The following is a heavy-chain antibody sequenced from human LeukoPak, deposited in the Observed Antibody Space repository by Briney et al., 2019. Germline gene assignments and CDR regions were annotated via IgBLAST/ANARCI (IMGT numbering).Heavy chain of an antibody. J-gene: IGHJ4*02. D-gene: IGHD3-9*01. CDR2: IYYSGST. CDR3: ARDVGSYDILTGYCGPYYFDY. V-gene: IGHV4-31*03. Sequence: SQTLSLTCTVSGGSISSGGYYWSWIRQHPGKSLEWIGYIYYSGSTYYNPSLKSRVTISVDTSKNQFSLKLSSVTAADTAVYYCARDVGSYDILTGYCGPYYFDYWGQGTLVTVSS. CDR1: GGSISSGGYY.